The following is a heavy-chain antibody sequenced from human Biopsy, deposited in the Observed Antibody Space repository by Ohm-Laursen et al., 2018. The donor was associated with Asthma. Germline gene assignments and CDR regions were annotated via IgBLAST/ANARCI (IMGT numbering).Heavy chain of an antibody. D-gene: IGHD4-17*01. CDR1: GFAFDSYA. V-gene: IGHV3-23*01. CDR2: ISSGGGTI. J-gene: IGHJ5*02. CDR3: AKVGHGYGDYVGYLDP. Sequence: SLRLSCTASGFAFDSYAIHWVRQAPGKGLEWVSVISSGGGTIDYADSVKGRFTISRNISTNTVYLQMDSLSADDTAVYYCAKVGHGYGDYVGYLDPWGQGTLVTVSP.